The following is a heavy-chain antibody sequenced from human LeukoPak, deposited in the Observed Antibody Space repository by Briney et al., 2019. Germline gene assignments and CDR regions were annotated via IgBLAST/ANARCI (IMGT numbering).Heavy chain of an antibody. V-gene: IGHV3-33*01. Sequence: GGSLRLSCAASGFTFSSYGMHWVRQAPGKGLEWVAVIWYDGSNKYYADSVKGRFTISRDNSKNTLYLQMNSLRAEDTAVYYCARVGKSRITMVRGVIIRRGNWFDPWGQGTLVTASS. CDR3: ARVGKSRITMVRGVIIRRGNWFDP. CDR2: IWYDGSNK. CDR1: GFTFSSYG. D-gene: IGHD3-10*01. J-gene: IGHJ5*02.